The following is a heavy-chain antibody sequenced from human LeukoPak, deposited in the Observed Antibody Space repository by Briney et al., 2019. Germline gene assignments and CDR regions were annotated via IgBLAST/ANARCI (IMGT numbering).Heavy chain of an antibody. CDR2: IRYDGSNK. D-gene: IGHD3-10*01. CDR1: GFTFSSYG. V-gene: IGHV3-30*02. J-gene: IGHJ4*02. CDR3: AKDIGSYYDY. Sequence: GGSLRLSCAASGFTFSSYGMHWVRQAPGKGLEWVAFIRYDGSNKYYADSVKGRFTISRDNSKNTLYLEMNSLRAEDTAVYYCAKDIGSYYDYWGQGILVTVSS.